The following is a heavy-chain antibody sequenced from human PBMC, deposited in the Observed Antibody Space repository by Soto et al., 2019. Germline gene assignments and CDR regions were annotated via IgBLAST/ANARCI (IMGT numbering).Heavy chain of an antibody. CDR1: GGTFSSHT. Sequence: QVQLVQSGAEVKKPGSSVKVSCKASGGTFSSHTINWVRQAPGHGLEWMGRIIPILGITNYAQRFQGRVTIIADKFTSTAYMELSSLRSEDTAVYYCAKDGGRGDDYSSYDMDVWGQGTTVTVSS. CDR3: AKDGGRGDDYSSYDMDV. D-gene: IGHD1-26*01. J-gene: IGHJ6*01. CDR2: IIPILGIT. V-gene: IGHV1-69*08.